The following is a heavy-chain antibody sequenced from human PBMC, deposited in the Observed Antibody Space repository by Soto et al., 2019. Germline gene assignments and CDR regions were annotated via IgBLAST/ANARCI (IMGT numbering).Heavy chain of an antibody. CDR1: GVTVNTNY. V-gene: IGHV3-53*01. J-gene: IGHJ3*02. CDR3: ASTTVWKNAFEI. Sequence: EVHLVESGGGLIQTGGSLRLSCAASGVTVNTNYMSWVRQSPGKGLEWVSLIESGGSIYYADSVKGRFTISRDIFKNTLSLQMNSLRVEDTAVYYCASTTVWKNAFEIWGQGTLVSVSS. D-gene: IGHD3-16*01. CDR2: IESGGSI.